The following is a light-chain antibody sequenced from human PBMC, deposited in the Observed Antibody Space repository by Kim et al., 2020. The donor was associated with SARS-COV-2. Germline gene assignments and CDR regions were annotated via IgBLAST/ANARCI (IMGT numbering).Light chain of an antibody. V-gene: IGLV1-47*01. CDR3: AAWDDSLSGSFV. CDR1: SSSIGSNF. CDR2: RNN. J-gene: IGLJ1*01. Sequence: QSVLTQPPSASGTPGQRVTISCSGSSSSIGSNFVYWYQQLPGTAPKVLIYRNNQRPSGIPDRFSGSKSGTSASLAISGLRSEDEADYYCAAWDDSLSGSFVFGTGTKVTVL.